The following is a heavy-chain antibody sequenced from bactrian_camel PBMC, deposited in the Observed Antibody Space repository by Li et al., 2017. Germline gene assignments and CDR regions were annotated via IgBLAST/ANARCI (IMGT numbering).Heavy chain of an antibody. CDR2: IDRDGVS. V-gene: IGHV3S53*01. CDR1: GYTFAPNC. D-gene: IGHD2*01. J-gene: IGHJ4*01. Sequence: HVQLVESGGGSAQPGGSLRLSCVASGYTFAPNCMGWFRHGPGQEGVATIDRDGVSTYADAVKGRFSISKDDSKRTLYLQMDALRPEDTGMYYCASDRVTPEYRCGPDYNYRGQGTQVTVS.